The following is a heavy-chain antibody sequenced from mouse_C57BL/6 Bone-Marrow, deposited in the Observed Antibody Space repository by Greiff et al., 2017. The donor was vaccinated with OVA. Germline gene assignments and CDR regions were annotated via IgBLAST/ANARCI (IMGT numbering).Heavy chain of an antibody. D-gene: IGHD1-1*01. Sequence: QVQLQQPGAELVKPGASVKMSCKASGYTFTSYWITWVKQRPGQGLEWIGDIYPGSGSTNYNEKFKSKATLTVDTSSSTAYMQLSSLTSEDSAVYYCAREDTTVGRNAMDYWGQGTSVTVSS. CDR1: GYTFTSYW. V-gene: IGHV1-55*01. J-gene: IGHJ4*01. CDR2: IYPGSGST. CDR3: AREDTTVGRNAMDY.